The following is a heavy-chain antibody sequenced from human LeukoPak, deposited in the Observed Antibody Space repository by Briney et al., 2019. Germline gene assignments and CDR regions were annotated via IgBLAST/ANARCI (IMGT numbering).Heavy chain of an antibody. V-gene: IGHV4-39*01. CDR1: GGSISTNNQY. D-gene: IGHD1-26*01. Sequence: SETLSLTCSVSGGSISTNNQYWGWIRQPPGKGLEWVASIYHTGNTYYNPSLKSRVAISVETSKNQFSLKLSSVTAADTAVYYCSRHEWTATKDYWGQGILVIVSS. J-gene: IGHJ4*02. CDR2: IYHTGNT. CDR3: SRHEWTATKDY.